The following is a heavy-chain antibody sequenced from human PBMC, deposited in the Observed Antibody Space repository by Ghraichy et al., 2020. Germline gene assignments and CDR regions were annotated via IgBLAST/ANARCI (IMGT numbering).Heavy chain of an antibody. V-gene: IGHV5-51*01. J-gene: IGHJ6*02. CDR3: ARGGYCSGGSCYYYGMDV. CDR2: IYPGDSDT. D-gene: IGHD2-15*01. Sequence: GESLNISCKGSGYSFSSYWIGWVRQMPGKGLEWMGIIYPGDSDTRYSPSFQGQVTISADKSISTAYLQWSSLKASDTALYYCARGGYCSGGSCYYYGMDVWGQGTMVTVSS. CDR1: GYSFSSYW.